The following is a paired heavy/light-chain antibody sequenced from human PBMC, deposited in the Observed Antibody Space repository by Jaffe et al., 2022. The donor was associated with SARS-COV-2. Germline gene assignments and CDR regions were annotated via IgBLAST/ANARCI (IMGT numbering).Light chain of an antibody. CDR2: AAV. CDR1: QSISTY. J-gene: IGKJ4*01. CDR3: QQSYTNPPLT. Sequence: DIQMTQSPSSLSASVGDRVTMTCRASQSISTYLNWYQQRPGEAPKLLIYAAVHLQSGVPSRFSGTGSGTDFTLTISSLQPEDSATYYCQQSYTNPPLTFGGGTRVE. V-gene: IGKV1-39*01.
Heavy chain of an antibody. CDR1: GYKFTSYH. J-gene: IGHJ4*02. CDR3: YTAVAATPFDH. Sequence: QVQLVQSGAEVQKPGASVKLSCKASGYKFTSYHMHWVRQAPGQRLEWMGWIHTGSGNTRFSQKFQDRVTITRDTSASTTYMQLSSLRSEDTAVYYCYTAVAATPFDHWGQGTLVTVSS. CDR2: IHTGSGNT. D-gene: IGHD6-19*01. V-gene: IGHV1-3*04.